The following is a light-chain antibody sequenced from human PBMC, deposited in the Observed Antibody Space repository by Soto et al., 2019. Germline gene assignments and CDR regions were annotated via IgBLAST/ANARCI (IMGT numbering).Light chain of an antibody. CDR2: GAS. V-gene: IGKV3-15*01. CDR3: QQYDNGPPWT. J-gene: IGKJ1*01. CDR1: QSVNRN. Sequence: EVVMTLSPATLSASPGERVIRSCRASQSVNRNLAWYQQKPGQAPRLLIYGASTRATGMPARFSGSGSGADFTLTIRSLQSEDLAVDYCQQYDNGPPWTFGQGTKGEIK.